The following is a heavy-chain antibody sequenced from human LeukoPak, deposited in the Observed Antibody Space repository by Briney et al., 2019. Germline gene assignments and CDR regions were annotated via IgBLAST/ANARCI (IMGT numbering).Heavy chain of an antibody. V-gene: IGHV3-23*01. CDR1: GFTFSNYG. D-gene: IGHD5-18*01. J-gene: IGHJ4*02. Sequence: GGSLRLSCVASGFTFSNYGMNWVRQAPGKGLEWVSGIVGSGVTTYYADSVKGRFTISRDNSKNTLYLHMNGLRVEDTGIYYCARDERWIQFNYWGQGTLVTVSS. CDR2: IVGSGVTT. CDR3: ARDERWIQFNY.